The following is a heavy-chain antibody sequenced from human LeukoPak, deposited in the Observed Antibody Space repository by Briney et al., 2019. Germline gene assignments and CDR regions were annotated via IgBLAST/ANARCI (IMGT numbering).Heavy chain of an antibody. J-gene: IGHJ4*02. Sequence: SETLSLTCTVSGGSISSYYWSWIRQPPGKGLEWIGYIYTSGSTNYNPSLKSRVTISVDTSKYQFSLKLSSVTAADTAVYYCARSPPRDFWSGYYLDYWGQGTLVTVSS. CDR1: GGSISSYY. CDR2: IYTSGST. D-gene: IGHD3-3*01. V-gene: IGHV4-4*09. CDR3: ARSPPRDFWSGYYLDY.